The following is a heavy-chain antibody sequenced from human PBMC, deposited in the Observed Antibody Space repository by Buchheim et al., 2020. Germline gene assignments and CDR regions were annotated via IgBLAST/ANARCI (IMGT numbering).Heavy chain of an antibody. V-gene: IGHV3-33*01. Sequence: QVQLVESGGGVVQPGTSLRLSCAASGFTFGSSGMHWIRQAPGKGLEWVALIWYDGGNKYYADSVKGRFTISRDNSENMLFLQMNSLRAEDTAVYYCTRDLRNNWFDSWGQGTL. CDR1: GFTFGSSG. CDR2: IWYDGGNK. CDR3: TRDLRNNWFDS. J-gene: IGHJ5*01.